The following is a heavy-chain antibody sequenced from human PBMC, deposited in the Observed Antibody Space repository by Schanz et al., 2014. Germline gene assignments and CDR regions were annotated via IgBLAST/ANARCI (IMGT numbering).Heavy chain of an antibody. J-gene: IGHJ4*02. CDR2: ISRDGTTS. CDR3: AREGLGADY. CDR1: GFTFSSHS. V-gene: IGHV3-48*04. D-gene: IGHD3-16*01. Sequence: EVQLVESGGNLVQPGGSLRLSCVASGFTFSSHSMNWVRQAPGQGLEWLSYISRDGTTSYYADSMKGRFTISRDNAKNSLYLQVNRLRAEDTAVYYCAREGLGADYWGQGTLVTVSS.